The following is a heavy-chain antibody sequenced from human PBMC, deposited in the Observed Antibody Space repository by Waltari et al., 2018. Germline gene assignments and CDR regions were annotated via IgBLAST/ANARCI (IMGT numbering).Heavy chain of an antibody. V-gene: IGHV1-2*02. CDR3: ARGTSSSSWPIDY. J-gene: IGHJ4*02. CDR2: INPNSGGT. D-gene: IGHD6-13*01. CDR1: GYTFTGYY. Sequence: QVQLVQSGAEVKKPGDQVKVSCKASGYTFTGYYLHWVRRAPGQGLGWMGWINPNSGGTNYAQKFQGRVTMTRDTSISTAYMELRRLRSDDTAVYYCARGTSSSSWPIDYWGQGTLVTVSS.